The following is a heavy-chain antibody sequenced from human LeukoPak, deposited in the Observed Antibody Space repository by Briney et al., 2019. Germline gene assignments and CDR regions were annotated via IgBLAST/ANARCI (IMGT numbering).Heavy chain of an antibody. J-gene: IGHJ6*02. CDR1: GYTFTSYG. CDR2: ISAYNGNT. Sequence: EASVKVSCKASGYTFTSYGISWVRQAPGQGLEWVGWISAYNGNTNYAQKLQGRVTMTTDTSTSTAYMELRSLRSDDTAVYYCARDRSSSWYPNYYYGMDVWGQGTTVTVSS. V-gene: IGHV1-18*01. CDR3: ARDRSSSWYPNYYYGMDV. D-gene: IGHD6-13*01.